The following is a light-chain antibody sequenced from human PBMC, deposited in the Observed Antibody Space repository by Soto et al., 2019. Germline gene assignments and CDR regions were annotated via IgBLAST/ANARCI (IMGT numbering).Light chain of an antibody. CDR1: SSDVGGYNF. Sequence: QSALTQPASVSGSPGQSITISCTGTSSDVGGYNFVSWYQQHPGKAPKLIISDVSNRPSGVSNLFSGSKSGNTASLTISGLQAEDEADYYCSSYTSSSTVVFGGGTKLTVL. J-gene: IGLJ2*01. CDR2: DVS. V-gene: IGLV2-14*01. CDR3: SSYTSSSTVV.